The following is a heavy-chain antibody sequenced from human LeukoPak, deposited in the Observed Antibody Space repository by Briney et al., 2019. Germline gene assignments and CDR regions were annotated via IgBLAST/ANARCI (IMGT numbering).Heavy chain of an antibody. CDR2: IQYDGSNK. Sequence: GGSLRLSCAASGFTFSGYGMHWVRQAPGKGLEWVAFIQYDGSNKYYADSVKGRFTISRDNSKNTLYLQMNSLRAEDTAVSYCAKGPPYYDFWSGYSYFDYWGQGTLVTVSS. CDR3: AKGPPYYDFWSGYSYFDY. J-gene: IGHJ4*02. V-gene: IGHV3-30*02. D-gene: IGHD3-3*01. CDR1: GFTFSGYG.